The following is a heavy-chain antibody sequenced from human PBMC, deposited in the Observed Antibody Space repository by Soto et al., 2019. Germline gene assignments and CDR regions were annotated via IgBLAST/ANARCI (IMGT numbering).Heavy chain of an antibody. CDR2: IYYSGNT. CDR3: VRYCSTTKCPFDY. Sequence: SETLSLTCTVSGCSISSGGSCWGLIRQPPGKGLEWIGYIYYSGNTYFNPSLKSRVTLSVDTSKNQFSLNLSSVTAADTAVYYCVRYCSTTKCPFDYWGQGTLVTVSS. D-gene: IGHD2-2*01. V-gene: IGHV4-30-4*01. J-gene: IGHJ4*02. CDR1: GCSISSGGSC.